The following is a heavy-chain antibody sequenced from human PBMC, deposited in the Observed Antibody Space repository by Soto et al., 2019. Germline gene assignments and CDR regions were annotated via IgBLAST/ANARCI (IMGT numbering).Heavy chain of an antibody. V-gene: IGHV2-5*02. CDR3: AYLYWDASGTRYYLDS. Sequence: QITLTESGPPLVKPTQPLTLTCTFSGVSFSTSAVGVGWIRHPPGKALEWLALIYLDDDKRYSPLLKSRLTIPKDTSTRQVVLTMTIMDRVDTGPYHCAYLYWDASGTRYYLDSWGQGTLVTVSS. CDR1: GVSFSTSAVG. D-gene: IGHD6-13*01. CDR2: IYLDDDK. J-gene: IGHJ4*02.